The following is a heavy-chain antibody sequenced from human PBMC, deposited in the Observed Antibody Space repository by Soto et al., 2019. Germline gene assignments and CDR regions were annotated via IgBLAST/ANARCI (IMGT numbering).Heavy chain of an antibody. CDR3: ARPYSGGPNDPFDV. CDR1: GFTFTNYW. CDR2: VYPGDSET. V-gene: IGHV5-51*01. Sequence: PGESLKISCRGSGFTFTNYWIAWVRQMPGKGLEWMGIVYPGDSETRYSPSFQGQVTISADKSISTAYLQWSSLKASDTAMYYCARPYSGGPNDPFDVWGQGTMVTVSS. D-gene: IGHD1-26*01. J-gene: IGHJ3*01.